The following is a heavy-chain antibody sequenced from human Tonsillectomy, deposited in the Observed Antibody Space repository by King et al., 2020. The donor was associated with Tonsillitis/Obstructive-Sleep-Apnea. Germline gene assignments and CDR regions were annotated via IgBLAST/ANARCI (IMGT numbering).Heavy chain of an antibody. Sequence: LQLQESGPGLVKPSETLSLTCTVSGGSISSSSYYWGWIRQPPGKGLEWIGSIYYSGSPYYNPSLKSRVTISVDTSKNPFSLKLSSVTAADTAVYYCARQPGEVATIPPLDYWGQGTLVTGAS. D-gene: IGHD5-12*01. CDR3: ARQPGEVATIPPLDY. CDR1: GGSISSSSYY. V-gene: IGHV4-39*01. J-gene: IGHJ4*02. CDR2: IYYSGSP.